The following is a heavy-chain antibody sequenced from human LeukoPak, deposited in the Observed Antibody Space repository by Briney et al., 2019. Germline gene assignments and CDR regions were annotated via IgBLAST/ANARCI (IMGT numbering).Heavy chain of an antibody. CDR2: ISGSGGSR. CDR3: TREGIGSYLSYDY. J-gene: IGHJ4*02. CDR1: GFTFSSYA. Sequence: GGSLRLSCAASGFTFSSYAMSWVRQAPGKGLEWVSAISGSGGSRYYADSVEGRFTISRDNSKNTMYLQMASLRPDDTAVYYCTREGIGSYLSYDYWGQGPLVTVSS. D-gene: IGHD1-26*01. V-gene: IGHV3-23*01.